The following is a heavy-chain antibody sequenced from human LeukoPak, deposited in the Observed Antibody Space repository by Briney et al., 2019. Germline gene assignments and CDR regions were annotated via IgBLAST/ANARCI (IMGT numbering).Heavy chain of an antibody. CDR1: GYTLTELS. Sequence: ASVKVCCKVSGYTLTELSMHWVRQAPGKGREWMGGFDPEDGETIYAQKFQGRVTMTEDTSTDTAYMELSSLRSEDTAVYYCATATGSIYYYFDYWGQGTLVTVSS. D-gene: IGHD1-1*01. CDR2: FDPEDGET. CDR3: ATATGSIYYYFDY. V-gene: IGHV1-24*01. J-gene: IGHJ4*02.